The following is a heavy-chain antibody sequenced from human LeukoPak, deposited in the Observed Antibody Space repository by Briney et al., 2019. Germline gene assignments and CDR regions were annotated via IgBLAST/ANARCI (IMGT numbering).Heavy chain of an antibody. D-gene: IGHD6-13*01. CDR3: ARDQVVAAAGTKRTGGFDY. J-gene: IGHJ4*02. Sequence: SETLSLTCAVYGGSFSGYYWSWIRQPPGKGLEWIGEINHSGSTNYNPSLKSRVTISVDTSKNQFSLKLSSVTAADTAVYYCARDQVVAAAGTKRTGGFDYWGQGTLVTVSS. V-gene: IGHV4-34*01. CDR1: GGSFSGYY. CDR2: INHSGST.